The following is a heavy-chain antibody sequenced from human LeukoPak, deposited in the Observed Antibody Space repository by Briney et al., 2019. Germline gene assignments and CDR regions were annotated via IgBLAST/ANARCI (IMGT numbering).Heavy chain of an antibody. Sequence: PSETLSLTCTVSGGSISGYYWSWIRQPPGKGLEWIGEINHSGSTNYNPSLKSRVTISVDTSKNQFSLKLSSVTAADTAVYYCARLITRGYYYGSGSYIKPNYYYYMDVWGKGTTVTISS. J-gene: IGHJ6*03. CDR2: INHSGST. CDR1: GGSISGYY. CDR3: ARLITRGYYYGSGSYIKPNYYYYMDV. V-gene: IGHV4-34*01. D-gene: IGHD3-10*01.